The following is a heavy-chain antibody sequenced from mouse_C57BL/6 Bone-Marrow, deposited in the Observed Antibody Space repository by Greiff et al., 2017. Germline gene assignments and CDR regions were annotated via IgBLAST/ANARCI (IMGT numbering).Heavy chain of an antibody. J-gene: IGHJ3*01. CDR3: AGVYGNYGFAY. V-gene: IGHV1-74*01. CDR1: GYTFTSYW. CDR2: IHPSDSDA. Sequence: VQLQQPGAELVKPGASVKVSCKASGYTFTSYWMHWVKQRPGQGLEWIGRIHPSDSDANYTQKFKGKATLTVNNSSNTSYKQLSSLTSEDSAVYYCAGVYGNYGFAYWGQGTLVTVSA. D-gene: IGHD2-1*01.